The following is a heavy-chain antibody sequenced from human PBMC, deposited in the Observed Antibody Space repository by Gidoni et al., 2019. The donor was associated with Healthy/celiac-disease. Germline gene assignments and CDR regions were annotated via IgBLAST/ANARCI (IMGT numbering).Heavy chain of an antibody. CDR3: ARDRLSGIYYDSSGYYFSRVGGTYYGMDV. Sequence: QVQLVQSGAEVKKPGSSVKVSCKASGGTFSSYAISWVRQAPGQGLEWMGGIIPIFGTANYAQKFQGRVTITADETTSTAYMELSSLRSEDTAVYYCARDRLSGIYYDSSGYYFSRVGGTYYGMDVWGQGTTVTVSS. CDR2: IIPIFGTA. D-gene: IGHD3-22*01. J-gene: IGHJ6*02. V-gene: IGHV1-69*01. CDR1: GGTFSSYA.